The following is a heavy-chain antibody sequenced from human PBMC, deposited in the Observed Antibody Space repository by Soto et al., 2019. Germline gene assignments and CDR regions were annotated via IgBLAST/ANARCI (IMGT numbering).Heavy chain of an antibody. J-gene: IGHJ6*02. CDR2: IYHSGST. CDR3: ALLRPDELPDYGMDV. D-gene: IGHD1-26*01. CDR1: GGSISSGGYS. V-gene: IGHV4-30-2*01. Sequence: SETLSLTCAVSGGSISSGGYSWSWIRQPPGKGLEWIGYIYHSGSTYYNPSLKSRVTISVDRSKNQFSLKLSSVTAADTAVYYCALLRPDELPDYGMDVWGQGTTVTVSS.